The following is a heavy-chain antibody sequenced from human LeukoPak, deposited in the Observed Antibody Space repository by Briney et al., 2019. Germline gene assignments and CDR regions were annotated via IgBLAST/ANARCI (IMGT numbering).Heavy chain of an antibody. J-gene: IGHJ4*02. CDR1: GGAFSGYS. V-gene: IGHV4-34*01. Sequence: SETLSLTCAVYGGAFSGYSWSWIRQPPGTGLEWIGEVDPSGNKNYNPSLNSRVTVSVDTSKNQFSLNLKSVTAADTAVYYCARGRSYEYGDYDYWGQGTLVTVSS. CDR3: ARGRSYEYGDYDY. CDR2: VDPSGNK. D-gene: IGHD4-17*01.